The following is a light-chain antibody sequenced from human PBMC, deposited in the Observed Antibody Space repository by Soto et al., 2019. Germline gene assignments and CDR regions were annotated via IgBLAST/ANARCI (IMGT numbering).Light chain of an antibody. CDR3: HHFGRSAIFT. V-gene: IGKV3-20*01. CDR1: QTVNNEY. Sequence: EIVLTQSPGTLSLSPGERATLSCRASQTVNNEYFAWYQQRSGQAPRLLIYDTSIRAAGIPDRFSGSGSGTDFTLTITRLEPEDFAVYHCHHFGRSAIFTFGPGTTVDL. J-gene: IGKJ3*01. CDR2: DTS.